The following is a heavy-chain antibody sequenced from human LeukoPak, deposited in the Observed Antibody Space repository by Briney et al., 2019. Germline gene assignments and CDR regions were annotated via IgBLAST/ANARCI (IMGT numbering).Heavy chain of an antibody. D-gene: IGHD4-17*01. CDR3: ARGDYGDYVPFDY. J-gene: IGHJ4*02. CDR1: GGSISSYY. V-gene: IGHV4-59*01. Sequence: SETLPLTCTVSGGSISSYYWSWIRQPPGKGLEWIGYIYYSGSTNYNPSLKSRVTISVDTSKNQFSLKLSSVTAADTAVYYCARGDYGDYVPFDYWGQGTLVTVSS. CDR2: IYYSGST.